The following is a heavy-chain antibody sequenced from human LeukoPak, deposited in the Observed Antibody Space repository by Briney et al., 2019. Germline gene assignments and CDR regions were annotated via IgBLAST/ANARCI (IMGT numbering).Heavy chain of an antibody. D-gene: IGHD6-19*01. Sequence: SETLSLTCTVSGGSISSYYWSWIRQPPGKGLEWIGYIYYSGSTNYNPSLKSRVTISVDTSKNQFSLKLSSVTAADTAVYYCARHDRGYSSGWYSGAFDIWGQGTMVTVSS. CDR3: ARHDRGYSSGWYSGAFDI. V-gene: IGHV4-59*08. CDR1: GGSISSYY. J-gene: IGHJ3*02. CDR2: IYYSGST.